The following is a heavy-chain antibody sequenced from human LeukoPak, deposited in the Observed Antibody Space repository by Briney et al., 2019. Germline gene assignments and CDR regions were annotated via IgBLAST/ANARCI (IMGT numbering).Heavy chain of an antibody. D-gene: IGHD1-26*01. Sequence: GGSLRLSCAASGFTVSSNYMSWVRQAHGTGLAWVSVIYSGGSTYYADSVKGRFTISRDNSKNTLYLQMNSLRAEDTAVYYCARDGISVGGSYFSPNMDVWGKGTTVTVSS. J-gene: IGHJ6*03. CDR1: GFTVSSNY. CDR2: IYSGGST. CDR3: ARDGISVGGSYFSPNMDV. V-gene: IGHV3-53*01.